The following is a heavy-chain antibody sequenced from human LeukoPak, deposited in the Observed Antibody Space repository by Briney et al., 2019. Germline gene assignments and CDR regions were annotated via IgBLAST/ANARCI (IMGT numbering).Heavy chain of an antibody. CDR2: IYYSGST. D-gene: IGHD3-22*01. V-gene: IGHV4-39*07. J-gene: IGHJ4*02. Sequence: PSETLSLTCTVSGGSISSTNYYWGWIRQPPGKGLEWIGSIYYSGSTYYNPSLKSRVTISVDTSKKQFSLKLSSVTAADTAVYYCARARDHDSSGPYYWGQGTLVTVSS. CDR1: GGSISSTNYY. CDR3: ARARDHDSSGPYY.